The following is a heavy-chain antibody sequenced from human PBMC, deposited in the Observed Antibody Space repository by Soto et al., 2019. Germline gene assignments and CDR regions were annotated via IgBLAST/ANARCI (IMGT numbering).Heavy chain of an antibody. CDR3: ARLVYDILTGYYNPYYYGMDV. CDR1: GYSFTSYW. CDR2: IYPGDSDT. D-gene: IGHD3-9*01. V-gene: IGHV5-51*01. J-gene: IGHJ6*02. Sequence: GESLKISCKGSGYSFTSYWIGWVRQMPGKGLEWMGIIYPGDSDTRYSPSFQGQVTISADKSISTAYLQWSSPKASDTAMYYCARLVYDILTGYYNPYYYGMDVWGQGTTVTVSS.